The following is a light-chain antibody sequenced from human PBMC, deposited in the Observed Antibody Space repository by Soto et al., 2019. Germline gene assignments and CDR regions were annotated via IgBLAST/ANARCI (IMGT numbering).Light chain of an antibody. Sequence: SYELTQPPSVSVAPGQTARSTWGGNNIGRKRVHWYQQKPGQAPVLVVYDDSDRPSGIHERFSGSNSGNTATLTISRVEAGDEADYYCQVWDSSSDHSYVFGTGTKVTVL. CDR2: DDS. CDR3: QVWDSSSDHSYV. V-gene: IGLV3-21*02. CDR1: NIGRKR. J-gene: IGLJ1*01.